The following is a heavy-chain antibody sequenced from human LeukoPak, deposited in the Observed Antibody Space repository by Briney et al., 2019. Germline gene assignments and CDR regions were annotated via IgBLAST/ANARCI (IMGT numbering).Heavy chain of an antibody. D-gene: IGHD3-3*01. Sequence: PSETLSLTCTVSGGSISSSNYYWGWIRQPPGEGLEWIASISYSGSTYYNPSVKSRVAISRDTFKNQFSLSLNSVTAADTAVYYCARDRGVYDFWSGYLFTIGFDYWGQGTLVTVSS. V-gene: IGHV4-39*07. CDR1: GGSISSSNYY. J-gene: IGHJ4*02. CDR2: ISYSGST. CDR3: ARDRGVYDFWSGYLFTIGFDY.